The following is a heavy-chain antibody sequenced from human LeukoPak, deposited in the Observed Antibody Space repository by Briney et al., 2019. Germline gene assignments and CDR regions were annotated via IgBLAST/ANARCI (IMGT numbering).Heavy chain of an antibody. CDR2: IYYSGST. CDR3: ARNRPGNPHFDY. Sequence: PSETLSLTCTVSGGSISSYYWSWIRQPPGKGLEWNGYIYYSGSTNYNPSLKSRVTISVDTSKNQFSLKLSSVTAADTAVYYCARNRPGNPHFDYWGQGTLVTVSS. V-gene: IGHV4-59*01. CDR1: GGSISSYY. D-gene: IGHD1-14*01. J-gene: IGHJ4*02.